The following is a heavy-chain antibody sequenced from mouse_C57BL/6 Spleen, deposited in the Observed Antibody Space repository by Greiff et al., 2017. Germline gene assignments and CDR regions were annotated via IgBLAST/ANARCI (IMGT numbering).Heavy chain of an antibody. J-gene: IGHJ1*03. CDR2: ISSGGSYT. CDR3: ARQGDYDGWYFDV. Sequence: EVHLVESGGDLVKPGGSLKLSCAASGFTFSSYGMSWVRQTPDKRLEWVATISSGGSYTYYPDSVKGRFTISRDNAKNTLYLQMSSLKSEDTAMYYCARQGDYDGWYFDVWGTGTTVTVSS. CDR1: GFTFSSYG. V-gene: IGHV5-6*01. D-gene: IGHD2-4*01.